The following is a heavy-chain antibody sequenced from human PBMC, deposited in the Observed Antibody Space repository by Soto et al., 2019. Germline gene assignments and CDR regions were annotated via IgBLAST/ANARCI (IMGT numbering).Heavy chain of an antibody. CDR2: ISAYNGNT. Sequence: ASVKVSCKASGYTFTSYGISWVRQAPGQGLEWMGWISAYNGNTNYAQKLQGRVTMTTDTSTSTAYMELRSLRSDDTAVYYCARDELRYFDWLLYNFDYWGQGTLVTVSS. J-gene: IGHJ4*02. D-gene: IGHD3-9*01. V-gene: IGHV1-18*01. CDR1: GYTFTSYG. CDR3: ARDELRYFDWLLYNFDY.